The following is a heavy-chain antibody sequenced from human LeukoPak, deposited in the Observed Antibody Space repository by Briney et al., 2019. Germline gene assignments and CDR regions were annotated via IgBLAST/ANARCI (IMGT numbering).Heavy chain of an antibody. CDR2: ISGSGGST. J-gene: IGHJ4*02. V-gene: IGHV3-23*01. Sequence: GGSLRLSCAASGFTFSSYAMSWVRQAPGKGLEWVSAISGSGGSTYYADSVKGRFTISRDNSKNTLYLQMNSLRAEDTAVYYCAIKDRSGGSCYPKNWGQGTLVTVSS. CDR1: GFTFSSYA. CDR3: AIKDRSGGSCYPKN. D-gene: IGHD2-15*01.